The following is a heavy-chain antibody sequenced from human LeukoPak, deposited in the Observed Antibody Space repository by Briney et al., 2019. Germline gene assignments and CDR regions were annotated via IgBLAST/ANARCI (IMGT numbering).Heavy chain of an antibody. D-gene: IGHD2-2*01. CDR2: IYTSGST. Sequence: PSETLSLTCTVSGGSISSYYWSWIRQPAGKGLEWIGRIYTSGSTNYNPSLKSRVTMSVDTSKNQFSLKLSSVTAADTAVYYCARYCSSTSCYYAFDIWGQGTMVTVSS. CDR3: ARYCSSTSCYYAFDI. J-gene: IGHJ3*02. V-gene: IGHV4-4*07. CDR1: GGSISSYY.